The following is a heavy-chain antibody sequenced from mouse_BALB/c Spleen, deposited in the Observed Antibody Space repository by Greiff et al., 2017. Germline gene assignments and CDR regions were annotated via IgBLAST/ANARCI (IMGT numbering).Heavy chain of an antibody. V-gene: IGHV5-17*02. CDR3: ARSGSSEYAMDY. J-gene: IGHJ4*01. Sequence: EVKLVESGGGLVKPGGSLKLSCAASGFTFSSFGMHWVRQAPEKGLEWVAYISSGSSTIYYADTVKGRFTISRDNPKNTLFLQMTSLRSEDTAMYYCARSGSSEYAMDYWGQGTSVTVSS. CDR1: GFTFSSFG. CDR2: ISSGSSTI. D-gene: IGHD1-1*01.